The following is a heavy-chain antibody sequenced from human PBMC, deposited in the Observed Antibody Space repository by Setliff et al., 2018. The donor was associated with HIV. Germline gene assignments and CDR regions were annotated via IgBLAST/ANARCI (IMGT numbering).Heavy chain of an antibody. J-gene: IGHJ4*02. Sequence: SLRLSCAASGFTFSSYRMNWVRQAPGKGLEWVSSITSSSTSIHYADSVKGRFTISRDNAKNSLYLQMNSLRAEDTAVYYCTTNGGGDYDHSWGTLDEVAYWGLGTLVTVSS. V-gene: IGHV3-48*01. CDR3: TTNGGGDYDHSWGTLDEVAY. D-gene: IGHD3-16*01. CDR1: GFTFSSYR. CDR2: ITSSSTSI.